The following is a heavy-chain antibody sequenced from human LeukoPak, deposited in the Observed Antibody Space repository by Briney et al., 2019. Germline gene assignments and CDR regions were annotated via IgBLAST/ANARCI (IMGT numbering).Heavy chain of an antibody. V-gene: IGHV4-39*01. CDR1: GGSISSSSYY. CDR3: ARPPSFGVAIDAFDI. Sequence: WETLSLTCTVSGGSISSSSYYWGWIRQPPGKGLEWIGSIYYSGSTYYNPSLKSRVTISVDTSKNQFPLKLSSVTAADTAVYYCARPPSFGVAIDAFDIWGQGTMVTVSS. D-gene: IGHD3-3*01. CDR2: IYYSGST. J-gene: IGHJ3*02.